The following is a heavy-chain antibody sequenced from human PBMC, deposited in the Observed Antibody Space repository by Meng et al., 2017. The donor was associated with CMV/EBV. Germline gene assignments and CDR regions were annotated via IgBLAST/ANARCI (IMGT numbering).Heavy chain of an antibody. J-gene: IGHJ4*02. Sequence: GESLKISSAASGFTFSSYGMHWVRQAPGKGLEWVAFIRYDGSNKYYADSVKGRFTISRDNSKNTLYLQMNSLRAEDTAVYYCAKAMMVRGPLDYWGQGTLVTVSS. CDR1: GFTFSSYG. CDR3: AKAMMVRGPLDY. CDR2: IRYDGSNK. V-gene: IGHV3-30*02. D-gene: IGHD3-10*01.